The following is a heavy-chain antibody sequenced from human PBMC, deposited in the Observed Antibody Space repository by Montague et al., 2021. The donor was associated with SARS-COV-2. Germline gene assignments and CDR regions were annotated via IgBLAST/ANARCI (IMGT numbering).Heavy chain of an antibody. Sequence: SETLSLTCTVSGGSITGYYWSWLRRPPGKGLEWIAYIYVCGAVNXNPPLWSRVTISTDTSKNQLSLKVNSVTAADTAVYYCVRGHPYGGPREAYDIWGQGTVVTVSS. CDR2: IYVCGAV. J-gene: IGHJ3*02. V-gene: IGHV4-59*01. CDR3: VRGHPYGGPREAYDI. CDR1: GGSITGYY. D-gene: IGHD4-23*01.